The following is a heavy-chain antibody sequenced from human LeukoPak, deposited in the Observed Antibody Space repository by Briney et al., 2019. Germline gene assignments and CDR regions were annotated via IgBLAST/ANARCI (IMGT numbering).Heavy chain of an antibody. Sequence: GGSLILSCAASGFTYSSFEMNWVRQAPGKGLEWVSYISSSSSTIYYADSVKGRFTISRDNAKNSLYLQMNSLRDEDTAVYYCARSYTAYDYWGQGTLVTVSS. D-gene: IGHD3-16*01. CDR2: ISSSSSTI. J-gene: IGHJ4*02. CDR1: GFTYSSFE. V-gene: IGHV3-48*03. CDR3: ARSYTAYDY.